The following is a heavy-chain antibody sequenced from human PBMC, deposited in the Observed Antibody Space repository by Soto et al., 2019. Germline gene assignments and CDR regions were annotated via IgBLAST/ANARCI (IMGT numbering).Heavy chain of an antibody. V-gene: IGHV3-53*01. Sequence: EVQVVESGGGLIQPGGSLRLSCAASGFVVSETYMSWVRQAPGRGLQWDSFTYSGGSTYYADSVKGRFTISRDSSRNTLYLQMNSLRVEDTAVYYCARDCGGGSCYPALGAWGQGTLVTVSS. CDR3: ARDCGGGSCYPALGA. D-gene: IGHD2-15*01. CDR1: GFVVSETY. CDR2: TYSGGST. J-gene: IGHJ5*02.